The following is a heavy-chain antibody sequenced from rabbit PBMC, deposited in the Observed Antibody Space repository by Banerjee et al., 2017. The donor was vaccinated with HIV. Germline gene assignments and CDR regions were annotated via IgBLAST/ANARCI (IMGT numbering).Heavy chain of an antibody. CDR3: ARANSSGSGWYSFNL. D-gene: IGHD1-1*01. CDR1: GFSFSSSYY. V-gene: IGHV1S40*01. J-gene: IGHJ4*01. CDR2: IYGGSGGST. Sequence: QSLEESGGDLVKPGASLTLTRTASGFSFSSSYYMCWVRQAPGKGLEWIACIYGGSGGSTYYASWAKGRFTISKTSSTTVTLQMTSLTAADTATYFCARANSSGSGWYSFNLWGPGTLVTVS.